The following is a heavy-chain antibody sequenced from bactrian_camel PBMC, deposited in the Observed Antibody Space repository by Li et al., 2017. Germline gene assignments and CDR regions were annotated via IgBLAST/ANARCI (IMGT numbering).Heavy chain of an antibody. Sequence: QVQLVESGGGSVQPGGSLRLSCVASGYTVANYCMAWFRQAPGKEREEVASEDRIGTTQYLDSVKGRFTISRDNAKNMLYLQLNSLKPEDTAMYSCKTVCDFDDVDYADYDHWDQGTQVTVS. CDR1: GYTVANYC. V-gene: IGHV3S60*01. CDR2: EDRIGTT. CDR3: KTVCDFDDVDYADYDH. J-gene: IGHJ4*01. D-gene: IGHD4*01.